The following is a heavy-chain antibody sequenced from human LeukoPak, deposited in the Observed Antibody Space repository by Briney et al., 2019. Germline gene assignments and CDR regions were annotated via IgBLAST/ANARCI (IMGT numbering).Heavy chain of an antibody. CDR3: AKGDGYGSGSYVPFDY. D-gene: IGHD3-10*01. J-gene: IGHJ4*02. Sequence: GGSLRLSCAAPGFTFSSYWMSWVRQAPGKGLEWVANIKQDGSEKYYVDSVKGRFTISRDNSKNTLYLQMNSLRAEDTAVYYCAKGDGYGSGSYVPFDYWGQGTLVTVSS. V-gene: IGHV3-7*01. CDR1: GFTFSSYW. CDR2: IKQDGSEK.